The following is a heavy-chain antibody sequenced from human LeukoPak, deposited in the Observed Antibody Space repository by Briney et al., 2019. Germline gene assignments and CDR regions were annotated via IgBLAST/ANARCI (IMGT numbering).Heavy chain of an antibody. CDR2: INWNGVST. CDR1: GFTFDDYG. Sequence: PGGSLRLSCAASGFTFDDYGMSWVRQVPGKGLEWVSGINWNGVSTGYADSVKGRFTISRDNAKNSLYLQMNSLRAEDTALYYCARESRSWYYYYFDYWGQGTLVTVSS. V-gene: IGHV3-20*04. D-gene: IGHD6-13*01. J-gene: IGHJ4*02. CDR3: ARESRSWYYYYFDY.